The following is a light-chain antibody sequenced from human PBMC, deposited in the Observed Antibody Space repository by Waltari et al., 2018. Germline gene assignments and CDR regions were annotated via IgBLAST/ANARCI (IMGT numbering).Light chain of an antibody. CDR2: AAS. V-gene: IGKV1-27*01. CDR1: QGISSY. J-gene: IGKJ2*01. CDR3: QKYTSAPTT. Sequence: DIQLTQSPATLSSSVGDRVTITCRASQGISSYLAWYQQKPGKVPQLIIYAASTVQCRLPSRCSSGGSTTDSTIIISRLPHEDVASYYCQKYTSAPTTFGQGTKLEIK.